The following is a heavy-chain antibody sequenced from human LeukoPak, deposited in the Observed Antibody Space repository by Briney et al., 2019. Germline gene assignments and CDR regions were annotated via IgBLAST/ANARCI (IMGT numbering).Heavy chain of an antibody. Sequence: PGGSLRLSCAVSGFTFSSYAMSWVRQAPGKGLEWVSAISGSGGSTYYADSVKGRFTISRDNSKNTLYLQMNSLRAEDTAVYYCAKFTPEGSGKKYYYYYYMDVWGKGTTVTVSS. CDR3: AKFTPEGSGKKYYYYYYMDV. CDR1: GFTFSSYA. J-gene: IGHJ6*03. V-gene: IGHV3-23*01. CDR2: ISGSGGST. D-gene: IGHD6-19*01.